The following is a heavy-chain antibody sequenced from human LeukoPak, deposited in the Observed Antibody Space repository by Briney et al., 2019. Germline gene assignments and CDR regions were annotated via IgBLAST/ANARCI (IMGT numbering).Heavy chain of an antibody. CDR1: GFTFSNYW. CDR3: ARVGDSGSYYNWFDP. D-gene: IGHD1-26*01. CDR2: IKQDGSGK. J-gene: IGHJ5*02. Sequence: PGGSLRLSCSASGFTFSNYWMNWVRQAPGKGLEWVANIKQDGSGKYYVDSVKGRFTISRDNAKNSLYLQMNSLRAEDTAMYYCARVGDSGSYYNWFDPWGQGTLVTVSS. V-gene: IGHV3-7*03.